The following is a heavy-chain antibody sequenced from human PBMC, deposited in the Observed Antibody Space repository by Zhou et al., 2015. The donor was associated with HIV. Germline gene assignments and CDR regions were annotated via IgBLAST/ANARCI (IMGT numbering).Heavy chain of an antibody. J-gene: IGHJ2*01. CDR1: GGTFGSNA. CDR3: ARDRGGATRPDWRYFDL. Sequence: QVQLVQSGAEVKKPGSSVKDSCKASGGTFGSNAITWVRQAPGRGLEWVGRIIPLFGTTTYAQRFPGRVAINADESTSTVYMEVSSLRSEDTAVYYCARDRGGATRPDWRYFDLWGRGTQVTVSS. V-gene: IGHV1-69*18. D-gene: IGHD3-16*01. CDR2: IIPLFGTT.